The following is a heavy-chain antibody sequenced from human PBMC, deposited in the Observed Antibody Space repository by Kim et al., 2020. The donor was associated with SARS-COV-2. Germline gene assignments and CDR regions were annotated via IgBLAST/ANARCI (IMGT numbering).Heavy chain of an antibody. CDR3: ARGGSSRMDV. J-gene: IGHJ6*02. V-gene: IGHV3-7*01. D-gene: IGHD3-10*01. CDR2: EK. Sequence: EKYYVDSGNGRFTISRDDAKNSLYRQMNRLRAEDTAVYYGARGGSSRMDVWGQGTTVTVSS.